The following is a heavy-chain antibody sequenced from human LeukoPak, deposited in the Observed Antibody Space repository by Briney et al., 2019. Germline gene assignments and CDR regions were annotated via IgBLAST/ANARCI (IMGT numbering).Heavy chain of an antibody. V-gene: IGHV3-30*02. CDR3: VKDNPVCHS. J-gene: IGHJ4*02. CDR2: LRFDESDK. D-gene: IGHD3-16*01. CDR1: GFTFRNNG. Sequence: PAGSLRLSCAASGFTFRNNGMHWVRQAPGKGLEWVAFLRFDESDKFYGDSVKGRFTISRDISKNMLFLQMYGLRVEDTAVYYCVKDNPVCHSWGQGTLVTVSS.